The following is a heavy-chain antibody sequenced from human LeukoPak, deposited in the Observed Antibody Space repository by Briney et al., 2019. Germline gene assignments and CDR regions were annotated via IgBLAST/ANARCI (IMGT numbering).Heavy chain of an antibody. J-gene: IGHJ5*02. CDR3: ARVGVGEDKSWFWFDP. CDR1: GYTFTSYG. D-gene: IGHD3-10*01. CDR2: ISAYNGNT. V-gene: IGHV1-18*01. Sequence: GASVKVSCKASGYTFTSYGISWVRQAPGQGLEWMGWISAYNGNTNYAQKLQGRVTMTTDTSTSTAYMELRSLRSDDTAVYYCARVGVGEDKSWFWFDPWGQGTLVTVSS.